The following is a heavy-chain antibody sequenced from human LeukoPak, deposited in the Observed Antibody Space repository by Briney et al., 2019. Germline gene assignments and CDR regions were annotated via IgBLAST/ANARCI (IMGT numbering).Heavy chain of an antibody. CDR2: ISYDGSNK. D-gene: IGHD3-22*01. V-gene: IGHV3-30*03. Sequence: GGSLRLSCAASGFTFSSYGMHWVRQAPGKGLEWVAVISYDGSNKYYADSVKGRFTISRDNSKNTLYLQMNSLRPEDTAVYYCALIRDYDSTSKDYWGQGTLVTVSS. J-gene: IGHJ4*02. CDR1: GFTFSSYG. CDR3: ALIRDYDSTSKDY.